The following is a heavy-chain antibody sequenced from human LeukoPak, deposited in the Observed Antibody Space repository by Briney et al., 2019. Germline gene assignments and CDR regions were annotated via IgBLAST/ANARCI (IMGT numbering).Heavy chain of an antibody. Sequence: SGPTLVKPTQTVTLTCTFSGFSLSTRAVSVGWIRQPPGKALEWLAVIYWDDDKRYRPSLKNRLTITKDISKDQVVLTMTNMDPVDTATYYCAHSYCSGPKCYSEYFDYWGQGTLVTVSS. D-gene: IGHD2-15*01. V-gene: IGHV2-5*02. CDR1: GFSLSTRAVS. CDR2: IYWDDDK. CDR3: AHSYCSGPKCYSEYFDY. J-gene: IGHJ4*02.